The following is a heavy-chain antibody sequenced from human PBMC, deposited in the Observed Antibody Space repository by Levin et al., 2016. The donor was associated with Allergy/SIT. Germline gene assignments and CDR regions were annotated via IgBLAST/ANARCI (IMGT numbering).Heavy chain of an antibody. D-gene: IGHD2-2*02. J-gene: IGHJ6*03. Sequence: WIRQPPGKGLEWIGYIYYSGSTNYNPSLKSRVTISVDTSKNQFSLKLSSVTAADTAVYYCARRYLYYYMDVWGKGTTVTVSS. CDR2: IYYSGST. V-gene: IGHV4-59*08. CDR3: ARRYLYYYMDV.